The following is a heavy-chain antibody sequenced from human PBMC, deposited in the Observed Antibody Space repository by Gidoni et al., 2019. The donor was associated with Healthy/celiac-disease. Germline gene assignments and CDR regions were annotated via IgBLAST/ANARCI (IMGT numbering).Heavy chain of an antibody. D-gene: IGHD6-19*01. CDR3: AKGASKYGIAVADHYFDY. CDR1: GFTFSSYA. J-gene: IGHJ4*02. Sequence: EVQLLESGGGLVQPGGSLRLSCAASGFTFSSYAMSWVRQAPGKGLEWVSAISGSGGSTYYADSVKGRFTISRDNSKNTLYLQMNSLRAEDTAVYYCAKGASKYGIAVADHYFDYWGQGTLVTVSS. V-gene: IGHV3-23*01. CDR2: ISGSGGST.